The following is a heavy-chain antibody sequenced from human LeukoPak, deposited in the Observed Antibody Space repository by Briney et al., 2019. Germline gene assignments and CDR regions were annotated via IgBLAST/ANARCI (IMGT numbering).Heavy chain of an antibody. CDR3: ARVSGITMLEVLIGDAFDI. J-gene: IGHJ3*02. Sequence: SETLSLTCTVCGGSISSYYWRWLRQPPGKGLEWLGYIYYSGSTNYNPSLKSRVTQSVDTSKKQFSLTLSSLTAAGTAVYYLARVSGITMLEVLIGDAFDIWGQGTMVTVSS. CDR1: GGSISSYY. CDR2: IYYSGST. D-gene: IGHD3-22*01. V-gene: IGHV4-59*01.